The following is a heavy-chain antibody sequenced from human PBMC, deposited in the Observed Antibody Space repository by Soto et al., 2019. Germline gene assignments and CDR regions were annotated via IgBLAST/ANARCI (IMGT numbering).Heavy chain of an antibody. CDR2: IIPIFGTA. CDR1: GGTFSSYA. Sequence: SVNVSCKASGGTFSSYAISWVRQAPGQGLEWMGGIIPIFGTANYAQKFQGRVTITADKSTSTAYMELSSLRSEDTAVYYCARATVIIKGDAFDIWGQGTMVTVSS. V-gene: IGHV1-69*06. CDR3: ARATVIIKGDAFDI. J-gene: IGHJ3*02. D-gene: IGHD4-4*01.